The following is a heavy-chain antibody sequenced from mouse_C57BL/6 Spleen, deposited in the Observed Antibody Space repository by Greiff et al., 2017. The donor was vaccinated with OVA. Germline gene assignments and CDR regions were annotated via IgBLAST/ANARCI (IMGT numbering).Heavy chain of an antibody. J-gene: IGHJ2*01. CDR3: ARWGIDGYSYYFDY. V-gene: IGHV1-42*01. CDR1: GYSFTGYY. D-gene: IGHD2-3*01. CDR2: INPSTGGT. Sequence: VQLQQSGPELVKPGASVKISCKASGYSFTGYYMNWVKQSPEKSLEWIGEINPSTGGTTYNQKFKAKATLTVDKSSSTAYMQLKSLTSEDSAVYYCARWGIDGYSYYFDYWGQGTTLTVSS.